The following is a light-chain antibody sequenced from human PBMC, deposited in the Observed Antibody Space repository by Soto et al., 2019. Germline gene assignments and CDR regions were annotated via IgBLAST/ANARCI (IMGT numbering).Light chain of an antibody. V-gene: IGKV3-20*01. CDR2: GAS. CDR3: QQYGNSTRT. CDR1: QNVGSAY. J-gene: IGKJ1*01. Sequence: ELVLNHSPSTLSLSPCERPTLSFGPSQNVGSAYLTWDLQKPGQAPRLLIYGASSRATGIPDRFSGSGSGTDFTLTISRMEPEDFAVYYCQQYGNSTRTFGQGTKVDIK.